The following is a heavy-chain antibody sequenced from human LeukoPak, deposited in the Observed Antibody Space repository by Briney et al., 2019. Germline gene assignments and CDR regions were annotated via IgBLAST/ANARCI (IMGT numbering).Heavy chain of an antibody. V-gene: IGHV4-59*07. CDR1: GGSISSYY. J-gene: IGHJ4*02. CDR2: IYNTGST. Sequence: SDTLSLTCTVSGGSISSYYWNWIRQPPGKGLEWIGYIYNTGSTNYNPSLKSRVAISVDTSKNQFSLKLSSVTAADTAIYYCARGHYDSRGYSEAFDYWGQGTVVTVSS. CDR3: ARGHYDSRGYSEAFDY. D-gene: IGHD3-22*01.